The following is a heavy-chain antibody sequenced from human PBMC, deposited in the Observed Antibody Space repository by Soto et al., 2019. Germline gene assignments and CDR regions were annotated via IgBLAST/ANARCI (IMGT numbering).Heavy chain of an antibody. CDR1: GHTLINYY. CDR3: AINYYDSSAYLY. J-gene: IGHJ4*02. V-gene: IGHV1-46*01. CDR2: IDPSGNGT. Sequence: QVQLVQSGAEVKKPGASVKVSCKASGHTLINYYMNWVRQAPGQGLDWLGKIDPSGNGTSYAERFQGRITLTSDTSTNTVYVELSSLRSEDTAIYYCAINYYDSSAYLYWGQGTLVTVSS. D-gene: IGHD3-22*01.